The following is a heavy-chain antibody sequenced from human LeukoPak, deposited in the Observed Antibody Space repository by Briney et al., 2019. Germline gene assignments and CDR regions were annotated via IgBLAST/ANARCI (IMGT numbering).Heavy chain of an antibody. CDR2: IYYSGST. V-gene: IGHV4-59*01. CDR1: GGSISSYY. Sequence: SETLSITCTASGGSISSYYWSWFRQPPGKGLEWIGYIYYSGSTNYNPSLKSRVTISVDTSKNQFSLKLSSVTAADTAVYYCARGRPNYYGAGSLLNWFDPWGQGTLVTVSS. CDR3: ARGRPNYYGAGSLLNWFDP. D-gene: IGHD3-10*01. J-gene: IGHJ5*02.